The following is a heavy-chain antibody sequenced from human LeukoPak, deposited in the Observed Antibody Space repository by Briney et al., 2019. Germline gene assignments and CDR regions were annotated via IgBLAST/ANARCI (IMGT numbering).Heavy chain of an antibody. CDR1: GFTFSTYW. CDR3: ARVLAQQQGY. J-gene: IGHJ4*02. CDR2: INSDGRNT. V-gene: IGHV3-74*01. D-gene: IGHD6-13*01. Sequence: QSGGSLRLSCAASGFTFSTYWMHWVRQAPGKGLVWVSHINSDGRNTTYADSVTGRFTISRDNAKNTLYLQMNSLRAEDTAVYYCARVLAQQQGYWGQGTLVTVSS.